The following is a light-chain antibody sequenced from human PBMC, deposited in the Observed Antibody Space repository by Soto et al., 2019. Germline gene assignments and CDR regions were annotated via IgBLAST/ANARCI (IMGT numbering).Light chain of an antibody. CDR1: QSVSSSY. J-gene: IGKJ2*01. V-gene: IGKV3-20*01. CDR3: QQYGSSPMYT. CDR2: GAS. Sequence: EIVLTQSPGTLSLSPGKRATLSCRASQSVSSSYLAWYQQKSGQAPRLLIYGASSRATGIPDRFSGSGSGTAFTITISRLEPEDFAVYYCQQYGSSPMYTFGQGTKLEIK.